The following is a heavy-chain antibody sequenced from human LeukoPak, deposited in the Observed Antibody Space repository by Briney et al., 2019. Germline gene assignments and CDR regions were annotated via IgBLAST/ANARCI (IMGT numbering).Heavy chain of an antibody. V-gene: IGHV3-30*04. CDR3: ARGYGSGSSHIDY. CDR2: ISYDGSNK. Sequence: GGSLRLSCAASGFSFSSYAMHWVRQAPGKGLEWMAVISYDGSNKYHADSVKGRFTISRDNAKNSLYLQMNSLRAEDTAVYYCARGYGSGSSHIDYWGQGTLVTVSS. J-gene: IGHJ4*02. D-gene: IGHD3-10*01. CDR1: GFSFSSYA.